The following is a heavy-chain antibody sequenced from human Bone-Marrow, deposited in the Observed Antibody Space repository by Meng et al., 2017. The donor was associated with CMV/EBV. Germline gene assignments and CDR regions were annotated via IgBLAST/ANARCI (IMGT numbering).Heavy chain of an antibody. CDR2: ISYDGSDT. J-gene: IGHJ3*02. V-gene: IGHV3-30*14. Sequence: GESLKISCAASEFTFRSYRMHWVRQAPGKGLEWLAGISYDGSDTYYADSMKGRFTISRDNSKNTLYLQMNSLRAEDTAVYYCARDQTDLLAAAGHDAFDIWGQGTIVTVSS. D-gene: IGHD6-13*01. CDR1: EFTFRSYR. CDR3: ARDQTDLLAAAGHDAFDI.